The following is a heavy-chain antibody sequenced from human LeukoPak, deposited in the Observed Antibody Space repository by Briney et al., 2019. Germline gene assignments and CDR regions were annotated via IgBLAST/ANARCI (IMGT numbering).Heavy chain of an antibody. V-gene: IGHV3-23*01. CDR3: AKNRGNYHDFDL. D-gene: IGHD4-11*01. CDR2: ISGSGDNP. Sequence: GGSPSLSPAPSRFTFSSYTMSRVRQAPGQGLEGVSAISGSGDNPYYTDPVKERFTIYKDKSKTTPYLQMNSLGADDTAVYYCAKNRGNYHDFDLWGQGTLVTVSS. J-gene: IGHJ4*02. CDR1: RFTFSSYT.